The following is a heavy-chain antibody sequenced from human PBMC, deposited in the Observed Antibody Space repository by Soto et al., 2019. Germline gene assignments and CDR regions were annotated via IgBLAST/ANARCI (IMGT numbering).Heavy chain of an antibody. D-gene: IGHD2-8*01. Sequence: QVQLLQSGAELREPGSSVRVSCTPSGGTFVSSAFAWVRQAPGGKIEWMGGIIPILGSTKYAEKFLGRLTIRADDSTRTAYLELSSLTFDDTAVYFCAKKNPPGDSNTAWLDPWGHGTLVTVST. V-gene: IGHV1-69*01. J-gene: IGHJ5*02. CDR2: IIPILGST. CDR3: AKKNPPGDSNTAWLDP. CDR1: GGTFVSSA.